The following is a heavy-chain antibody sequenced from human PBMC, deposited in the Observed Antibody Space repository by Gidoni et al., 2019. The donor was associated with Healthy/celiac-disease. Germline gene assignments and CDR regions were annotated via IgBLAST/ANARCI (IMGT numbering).Heavy chain of an antibody. CDR3: ARGISTTFGGVIGH. Sequence: EVQVVESGGGLVQPGGSLRLSSAVSGFNSSSYSMNWVRQDPGKGLEWVAYISSSSSTIYYADSVKGRFTISRDNAKNSLYLQMNSLRAEDTAVYYCARGISTTFGGVIGHWGQGTLVTVSS. CDR1: GFNSSSYS. J-gene: IGHJ4*02. CDR2: ISSSSSTI. D-gene: IGHD3-16*02. V-gene: IGHV3-48*01.